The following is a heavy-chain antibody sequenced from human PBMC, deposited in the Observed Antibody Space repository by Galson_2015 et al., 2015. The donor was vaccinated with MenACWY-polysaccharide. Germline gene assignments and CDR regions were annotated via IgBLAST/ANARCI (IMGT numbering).Heavy chain of an antibody. V-gene: IGHV1-3*01. D-gene: IGHD1-26*01. CDR2: INAGNGNT. J-gene: IGHJ5*02. Sequence: VKVSCKASGYSFPSYAMPWVRQAPGHRLEWMGWINAGNGNTKYSQKFQGRVTITRDTSASTAYMELGSLRSEDMAVYYCARGYSGSSLNWFDPWGQGTLVTVSS. CDR3: ARGYSGSSLNWFDP. CDR1: GYSFPSYA.